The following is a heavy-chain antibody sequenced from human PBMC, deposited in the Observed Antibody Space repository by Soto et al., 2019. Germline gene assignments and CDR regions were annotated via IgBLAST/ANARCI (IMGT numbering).Heavy chain of an antibody. CDR1: GFTCTTYW. CDR3: VRGWDSGNCPYYLDV. D-gene: IGHD6-13*01. CDR2: IKQDASDE. V-gene: IGHV3-7*01. Sequence: EVQLVESGGGLVQPGGSLRLSCAASGFTCTTYWMRWVRQARGKRLQWVATIKQDASDERYVDSVRGWCTISRDNAARSVYLQMGSLGGEASPVFYCVRGWDSGNCPYYLDVWGKGTTVIVSS. J-gene: IGHJ6*03.